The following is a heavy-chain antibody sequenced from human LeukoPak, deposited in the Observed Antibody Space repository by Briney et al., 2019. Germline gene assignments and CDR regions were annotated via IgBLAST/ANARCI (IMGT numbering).Heavy chain of an antibody. V-gene: IGHV3-7*01. CDR1: GFTFSNYW. Sequence: PGGSLRLSCSASGFTFSNYWMSWVRQAPGKGLEWVANIKQDESEKYYWDSVKGRFTIYRDNDKSSLYLQMNSVSAEDTVVYYCARALDSSSSRYQAFEEWGQGTLVTVSS. CDR2: IKQDESEK. D-gene: IGHD2-2*01. CDR3: ARALDSSSSRYQAFEE. J-gene: IGHJ4*02.